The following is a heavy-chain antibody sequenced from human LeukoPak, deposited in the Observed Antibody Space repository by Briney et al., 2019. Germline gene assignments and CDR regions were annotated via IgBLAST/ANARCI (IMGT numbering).Heavy chain of an antibody. Sequence: SETLPLTCAVYGGSFSGYYWSWIRQPPGKGLEWIGEINHSGSTNYNPSLKSRVTISVDTSKNQFSLKLSSVTAADTAVYYCARHSSSWFGPQDYWGQGTLVTVSS. CDR2: INHSGST. J-gene: IGHJ4*02. D-gene: IGHD6-13*01. CDR1: GGSFSGYY. CDR3: ARHSSSWFGPQDY. V-gene: IGHV4-34*01.